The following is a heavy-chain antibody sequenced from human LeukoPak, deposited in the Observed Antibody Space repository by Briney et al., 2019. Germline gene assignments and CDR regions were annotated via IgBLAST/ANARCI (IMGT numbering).Heavy chain of an antibody. CDR2: IKQDGSEK. V-gene: IGHV3-7*01. Sequence: GGSLRLSCAASGFTFSSYWMSWVRQAPGKGLEWVANIKQDGSEKYYVDSVKGRFTISRDNAKNSLYLQMNSLRAEDTAVYYCARVGLVATIEEDYFDYWGQGTVVTVSS. D-gene: IGHD5-12*01. J-gene: IGHJ4*02. CDR3: ARVGLVATIEEDYFDY. CDR1: GFTFSSYW.